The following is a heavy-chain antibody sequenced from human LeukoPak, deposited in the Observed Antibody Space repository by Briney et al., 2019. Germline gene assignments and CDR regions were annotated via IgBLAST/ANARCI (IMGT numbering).Heavy chain of an antibody. J-gene: IGHJ6*02. V-gene: IGHV3-23*01. D-gene: IGHD4/OR15-4a*01. CDR3: AKGLNPYYSYAMDV. CDR2: IRGSGGTT. CDR1: GFTSSSYA. Sequence: PGRSLRLSCAASGFTSSSYAMHWVRQAPGKGLEWVSVIRGSGGTTYYADSVKGRFTISRDNSKNTLYLQMNSLRAEDTAVYYCAKGLNPYYSYAMDVWGQGTTVTVSS.